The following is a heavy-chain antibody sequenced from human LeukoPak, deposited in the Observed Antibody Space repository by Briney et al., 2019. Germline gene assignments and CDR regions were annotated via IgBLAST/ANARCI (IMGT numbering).Heavy chain of an antibody. CDR2: INHSGST. J-gene: IGHJ5*02. D-gene: IGHD6-13*01. V-gene: IGHV4-34*01. Sequence: SETLSLTCAVYGGSFSGYYWSWIRQPPGKGLEWIGEINHSGSTNYNPSLKSRVTISVDTSKNQFSLKLSSVTAADTAVYYCARGYSSSWYWNNWFDPWGQGTLVTVSS. CDR1: GGSFSGYY. CDR3: ARGYSSSWYWNNWFDP.